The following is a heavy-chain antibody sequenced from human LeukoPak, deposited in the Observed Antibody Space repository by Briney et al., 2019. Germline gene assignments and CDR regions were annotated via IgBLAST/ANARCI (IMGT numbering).Heavy chain of an antibody. CDR1: GFTFSSYW. D-gene: IGHD6-19*01. CDR2: INHNGNVN. J-gene: IGHJ4*02. V-gene: IGHV3-7*03. Sequence: GGSLRLSCAASGFTFSSYWMNWARQAPGKGLEWVASINHNGNVNYYVDSVKGRFTISRDNAKNSLYLQMSNLRAEDTAVYYCARVLIGGLGYWGQGTLVTVSS. CDR3: ARVLIGGLGY.